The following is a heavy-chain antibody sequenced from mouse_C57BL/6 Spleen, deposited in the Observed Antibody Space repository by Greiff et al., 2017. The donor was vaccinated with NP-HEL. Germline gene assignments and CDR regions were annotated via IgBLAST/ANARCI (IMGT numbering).Heavy chain of an antibody. CDR1: GFTFTDYY. Sequence: VQLQQSGPVLVKPGPSVKISCKASGFTFTDYYMHWVKQSHGKSLEWIGLVYPYNDGTSYNQKFKGKATLTVATSSSTAYMELNSLTSEDSAVYYCSRGDGSSYWCFDVWGTGTTVTVSS. V-gene: IGHV1-36*01. CDR2: VYPYNDGT. CDR3: SRGDGSSYWCFDV. J-gene: IGHJ1*03. D-gene: IGHD1-1*01.